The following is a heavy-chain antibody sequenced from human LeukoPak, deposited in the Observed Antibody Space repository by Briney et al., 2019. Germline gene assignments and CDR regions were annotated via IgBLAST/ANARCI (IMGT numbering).Heavy chain of an antibody. V-gene: IGHV4-59*12. J-gene: IGHJ5*02. CDR3: ARKRWLQHNWFDP. CDR1: GGSISSYY. D-gene: IGHD5-24*01. CDR2: IYYSGST. Sequence: SETLSLTCTVSGGSISSYYWSWIRQPPGKGLEWIGYIYYSGSTNYNPSLKSRVTISVDTSKNQFSLKLSSVTAADTAVYYCARKRWLQHNWFDPWGQGTLVTVSS.